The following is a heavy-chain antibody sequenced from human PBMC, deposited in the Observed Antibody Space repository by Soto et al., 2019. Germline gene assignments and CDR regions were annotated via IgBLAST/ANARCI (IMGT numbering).Heavy chain of an antibody. CDR3: ARQGSGSYNAFDI. J-gene: IGHJ3*02. V-gene: IGHV4-39*01. CDR1: GGSISSSSYY. Sequence: SETLSLTCTVSGGSISSSSYYWGWIRQPPGKGLEWIGTIYYSGSTYYNPSLKSRVTISVDTSKNQFSLKLSSVTAADTAVYYCARQGSGSYNAFDIWGKGTVVTVS. D-gene: IGHD1-26*01. CDR2: IYYSGST.